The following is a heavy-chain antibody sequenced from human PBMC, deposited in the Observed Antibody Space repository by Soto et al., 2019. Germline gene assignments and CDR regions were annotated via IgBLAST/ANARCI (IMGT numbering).Heavy chain of an antibody. CDR3: ARDAAVRGASDRFEY. CDR1: GDSVTSNFC. Sequence: PSETLSLPCAVSGDSVTSNFCWSWVRQPPGKGLEWIGEAYHNVLTDYNPYLKSRVTMSVETSKNEFSLKLTSLTAADTAIYYCARDAAVRGASDRFEYGGHGTLVTVS. V-gene: IGHV4-4*02. D-gene: IGHD6-19*01. J-gene: IGHJ4*01. CDR2: AYHNVLT.